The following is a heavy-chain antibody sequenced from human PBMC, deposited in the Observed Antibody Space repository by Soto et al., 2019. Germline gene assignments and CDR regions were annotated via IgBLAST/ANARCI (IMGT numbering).Heavy chain of an antibody. D-gene: IGHD5-18*01. CDR2: IYYSGST. Sequence: SETLSLTCTVSGGSISSYYWSWIRQPPGKGLEWIGYIYYSGSTNYNPSLKSRVTISVDTSKNQFSLKLSSVTAADTAVYYCASVDTAMSRAFDIWGQGTMVTVSS. J-gene: IGHJ3*02. V-gene: IGHV4-59*08. CDR1: GGSISSYY. CDR3: ASVDTAMSRAFDI.